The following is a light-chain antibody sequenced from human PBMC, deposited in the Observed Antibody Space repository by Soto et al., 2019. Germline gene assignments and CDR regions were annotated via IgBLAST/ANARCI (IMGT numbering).Light chain of an antibody. V-gene: IGLV2-14*01. Sequence: QSALTQPASVSGSPGQSITISCTGTSSDVGGHNYVSWYQQHPGKAPKLMIYDVSNRPSGVSNRFSGSKSGNTASLTISGLQAEDEADYYCSSYTSSSTPYVFGTGPKVTVL. J-gene: IGLJ1*01. CDR1: SSDVGGHNY. CDR2: DVS. CDR3: SSYTSSSTPYV.